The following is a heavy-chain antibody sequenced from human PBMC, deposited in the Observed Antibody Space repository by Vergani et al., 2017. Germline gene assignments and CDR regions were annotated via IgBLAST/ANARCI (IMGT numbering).Heavy chain of an antibody. Sequence: QVQLQQWGAGLLKPSETLSLTCAVYGGSFSGYYWSWIRQPPGKGLEWIGEINHSGSTNYNPYLKSRVTISLDTSKNQFSLKLSSVTAADTAVYYCARPGGDCSSPSCRYYYYYYGMDVWGQGTTVTVSS. D-gene: IGHD2-2*01. CDR2: INHSGST. V-gene: IGHV4-34*01. CDR3: ARPGGDCSSPSCRYYYYYYGMDV. CDR1: GGSFSGYY. J-gene: IGHJ6*02.